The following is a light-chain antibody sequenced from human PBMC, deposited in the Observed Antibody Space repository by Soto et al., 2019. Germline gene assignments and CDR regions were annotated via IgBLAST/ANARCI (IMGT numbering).Light chain of an antibody. CDR1: TGAVTSGHY. CDR3: LIAYSGARTYV. V-gene: IGLV7-46*01. CDR2: DTS. Sequence: QAVVTQEPSLTVSPGGTITLTCGSSTGAVTSGHYPYWFQQKPGQAPRTLIYDTSNRHSWTPARFSGSLLGGKAALTLSGAQPEDEAEYYCLIAYSGARTYVFGTGTKVTV. J-gene: IGLJ1*01.